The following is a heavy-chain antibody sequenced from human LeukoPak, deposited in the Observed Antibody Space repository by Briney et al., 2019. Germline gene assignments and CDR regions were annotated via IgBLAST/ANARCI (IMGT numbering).Heavy chain of an antibody. CDR1: GGSISSSSYY. CDR3: ARVAVAGEVVDY. J-gene: IGHJ4*02. D-gene: IGHD6-19*01. Sequence: PSETLSLTCTVSGGSISSSSYYWGCIRQPPGKGLEWIGSIYYSGSTYYNPSLKSRVNISVDTSKNQFSLKLSSVTAADTAVYYCARVAVAGEVVDYWGQGTLVTVSS. V-gene: IGHV4-39*07. CDR2: IYYSGST.